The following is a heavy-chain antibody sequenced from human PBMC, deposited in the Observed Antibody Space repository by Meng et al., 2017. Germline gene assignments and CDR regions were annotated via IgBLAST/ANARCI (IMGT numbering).Heavy chain of an antibody. CDR2: IRSKANSYAT. CDR1: GFTFSGSA. Sequence: GESLKISCAASGFTFSGSAMHWVRQASGKGLEWVGRIRSKANSYATAYAASVKGRFTISRDDSKNTAYLQMNSLKTEDTALYYCTSSYYYGSGSYYFSDYWGQGTLVTVSS. D-gene: IGHD3-10*01. J-gene: IGHJ4*02. CDR3: TSSYYYGSGSYYFSDY. V-gene: IGHV3-73*01.